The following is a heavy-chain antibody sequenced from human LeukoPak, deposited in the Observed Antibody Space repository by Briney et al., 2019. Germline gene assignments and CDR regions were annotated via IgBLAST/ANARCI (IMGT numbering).Heavy chain of an antibody. D-gene: IGHD3-9*01. CDR3: AKFDEALTGYFGY. CDR1: GFTFSNYA. V-gene: IGHV3-23*01. Sequence: PGGSLRLSCAASGFTFSNYAMTWVRLAPGKGLEWVSVVSGSGGNTDYADSVKGRFTISRDNSKNTLSLQMNSLRAEDTAVYYCAKFDEALTGYFGYWGQGTLVTVSS. J-gene: IGHJ4*02. CDR2: VSGSGGNT.